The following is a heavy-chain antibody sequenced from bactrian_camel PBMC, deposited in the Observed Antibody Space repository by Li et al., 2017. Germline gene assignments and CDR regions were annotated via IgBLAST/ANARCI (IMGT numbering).Heavy chain of an antibody. CDR2: SVSGGVT. Sequence: HVQLVESGGGSVQAGGSLGLTCTPSGGSDFDDPEMGWYRQAPGKEREGVATSVSGGVTNYTDSVKGRFTISKDNAKKILYLQMNSLKPEDTAMYYCAARSVGWCPLFEHWLGKRAYTPAGYFANWGQGTQVTVS. D-gene: IGHD1*01. CDR1: GGSDFDDPE. V-gene: IGHV3S53*01. J-gene: IGHJ6*01. CDR3: AARSVGWCPLFEHWLGKRAYTPAGYFAN.